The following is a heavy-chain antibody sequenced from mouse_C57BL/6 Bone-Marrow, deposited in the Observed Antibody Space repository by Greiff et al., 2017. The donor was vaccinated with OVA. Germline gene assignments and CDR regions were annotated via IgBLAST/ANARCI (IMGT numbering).Heavy chain of an antibody. D-gene: IGHD3-1*01. V-gene: IGHV1-15*01. J-gene: IGHJ4*01. CDR1: GYTFTDYE. CDR2: IDPETGGT. Sequence: VKLMESGAELVRPGASVTLSCKASGYTFTDYEMHWVKQTPVHGLEWIGAIDPETGGTAYNQKFKGKAILTADKSSSTAYMELRSLTSEDSAVYYCARLLREDYWGQGTSVTVSS. CDR3: ARLLREDY.